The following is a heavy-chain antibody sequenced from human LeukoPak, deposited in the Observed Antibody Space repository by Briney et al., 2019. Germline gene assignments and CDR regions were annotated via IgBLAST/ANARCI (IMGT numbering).Heavy chain of an antibody. CDR1: GFTFSSHW. CDR3: ARDRGHAYFFDY. D-gene: IGHD2-2*01. J-gene: IGHJ4*02. Sequence: GGSLRLSCAASGFTFSSHWMHWVRQAPGKGLVWVSRINTDGSSTTYADSVKGRFTISRDNAKNTVYLQMNSLRAEDTAVYYCARDRGHAYFFDYWGQGALVTVSS. V-gene: IGHV3-74*01. CDR2: INTDGSST.